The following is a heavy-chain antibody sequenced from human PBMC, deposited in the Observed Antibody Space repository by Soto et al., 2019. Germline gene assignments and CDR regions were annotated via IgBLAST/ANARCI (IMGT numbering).Heavy chain of an antibody. V-gene: IGHV1-69*06. CDR3: ARDPDEVVGTDYHYYGMDV. CDR1: GGTFITYA. J-gene: IGHJ6*02. Sequence: QVQLVQSGAEVKKPGSSVRASCKVSGGTFITYAINWVRQAPGQGLEWMGVIIPIFGTTTYARNFQGRITITADKSTSTVYMELTSLRSDDTATYYCARDPDEVVGTDYHYYGMDVWDQGATVTVSS. CDR2: IIPIFGTT. D-gene: IGHD1-26*01.